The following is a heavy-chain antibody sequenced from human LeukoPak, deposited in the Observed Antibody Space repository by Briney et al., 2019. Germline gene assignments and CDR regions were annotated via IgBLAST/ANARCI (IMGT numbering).Heavy chain of an antibody. CDR1: GFTFNTYA. D-gene: IGHD6-13*01. J-gene: IGHJ4*02. Sequence: GGSLRLSCAASGFTFNTYAMTWVRQAPGKGLEWVSSISASGGNTYYPDSVKGRFTISRDNTKYALYLQMNSLRAEDAAVYYCAKGSPHQYSSSWPSNFESWGQGTLVTVSS. CDR2: ISASGGNT. V-gene: IGHV3-23*01. CDR3: AKGSPHQYSSSWPSNFES.